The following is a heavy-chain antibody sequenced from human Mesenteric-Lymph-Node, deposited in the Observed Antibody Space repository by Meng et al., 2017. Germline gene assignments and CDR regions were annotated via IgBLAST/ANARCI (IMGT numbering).Heavy chain of an antibody. CDR1: GFTFDDYG. CDR3: ARPYRPYSSGWLYYYYGMDV. Sequence: GESLKISCAASGFTFDDYGMTWVRLVPGKGLEWVSSISSISSYIYYADSVKGRFTISRDNAKNSLYLQMNSLRAEDTAVYYCARPYRPYSSGWLYYYYGMDVWGQGTTVTVSS. D-gene: IGHD6-19*01. CDR2: ISSISSYI. J-gene: IGHJ6*02. V-gene: IGHV3-21*01.